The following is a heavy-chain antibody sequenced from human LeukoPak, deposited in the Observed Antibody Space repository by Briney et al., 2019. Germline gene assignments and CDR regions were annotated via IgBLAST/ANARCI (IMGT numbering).Heavy chain of an antibody. J-gene: IGHJ3*02. D-gene: IGHD1-26*01. Sequence: GGSLRLSCAASGFTFEIYWMGWVRQAPGKGLEWVANIRKDGSEKNYVDSVKGRFTISRDNAKNSLYLQMNSLRADDTALYYCARHWEGVESDAFDIWGQGTMVTVSS. V-gene: IGHV3-7*04. CDR2: IRKDGSEK. CDR1: GFTFEIYW. CDR3: ARHWEGVESDAFDI.